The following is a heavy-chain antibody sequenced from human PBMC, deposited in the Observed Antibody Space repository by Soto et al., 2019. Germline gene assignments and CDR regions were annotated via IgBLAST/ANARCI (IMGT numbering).Heavy chain of an antibody. V-gene: IGHV1-2*02. J-gene: IGHJ6*02. CDR2: INPNSGGT. CDR1: GYTFTGYY. CDR3: ARDGYSSSPEPPYYYYYYGMDV. Sequence: GASVKVSCKASGYTFTGYYMHWVRQAPGQGLEWMGWINPNSGGTNYAQKFQGRVTMTRDTSISKAYMELSRLRSDNTAVYYCARDGYSSSPEPPYYYYYYGMDVWGQGTTVTVSS. D-gene: IGHD6-13*01.